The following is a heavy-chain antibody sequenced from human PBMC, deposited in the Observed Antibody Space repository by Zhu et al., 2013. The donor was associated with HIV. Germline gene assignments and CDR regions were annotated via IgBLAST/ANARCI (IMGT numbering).Heavy chain of an antibody. CDR2: IYYSGST. J-gene: IGHJ3*02. D-gene: IGHD4-17*01. Sequence: QVQLQESGPGLVKPSETLSLTCTVSGGSISSYYWSWIRQPPGKGLEWIGYIYYSGSTYYNPSLKSRVTISVDTSKNQFSLKLSSVTAADTAVYYCARGVTTIDPDAFDIWGQGTMVTVSS. V-gene: IGHV4-59*08. CDR3: ARGVTTIDPDAFDI. CDR1: GGSISSYY.